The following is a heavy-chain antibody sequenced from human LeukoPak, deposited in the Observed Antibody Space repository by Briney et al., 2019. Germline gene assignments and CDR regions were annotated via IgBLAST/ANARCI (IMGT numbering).Heavy chain of an antibody. CDR1: GYTFSSYW. CDR2: IYPGDSDT. Sequence: GESLKISCKGSGYTFSSYWIGWVRQMPGKGLEWMGIIYPGDSDTRYNPSFQGRVTISADKSISTAYLQWSSLKASDTAMYYCAKNDYYGSGSYSDWGQGTMVTVSS. V-gene: IGHV5-51*01. D-gene: IGHD3-10*01. J-gene: IGHJ4*02. CDR3: AKNDYYGSGSYSD.